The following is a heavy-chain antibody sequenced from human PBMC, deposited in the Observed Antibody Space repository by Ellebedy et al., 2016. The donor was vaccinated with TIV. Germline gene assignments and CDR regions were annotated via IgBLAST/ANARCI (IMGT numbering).Heavy chain of an antibody. Sequence: MPSETLSLTCTVSGGSISSGDYYWSWIRQPPGKGLEWIGYIYYSGSTYYNPSLKSRVTISVDTSKNQFSLKLSSVTAADTAVYYCARESIVATVIDYWGQGTLVTVSS. CDR1: GGSISSGDYY. J-gene: IGHJ4*02. V-gene: IGHV4-30-4*01. CDR2: IYYSGST. D-gene: IGHD5-12*01. CDR3: ARESIVATVIDY.